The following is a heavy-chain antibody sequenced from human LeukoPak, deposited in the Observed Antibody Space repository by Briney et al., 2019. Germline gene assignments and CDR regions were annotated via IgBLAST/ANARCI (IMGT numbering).Heavy chain of an antibody. CDR3: AGHNYCCGDCSPPIY. CDR2: LYYRGST. CDR1: GGSISSSNYY. V-gene: IGHV4-39*01. J-gene: IGHJ4*02. Sequence: PSETLSLTCTVSGGSISSSNYYWGWIRQPPGKGMEWIVSLYYRGSTYYNPSLKSRVTISVDTSKNQFSLKLSSVTAADTAVFYCAGHNYCCGDCSPPIYWGQGTLVTVSS. D-gene: IGHD2-21*02.